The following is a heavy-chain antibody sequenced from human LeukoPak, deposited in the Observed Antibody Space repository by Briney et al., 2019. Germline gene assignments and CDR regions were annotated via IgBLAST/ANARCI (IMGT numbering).Heavy chain of an antibody. J-gene: IGHJ5*02. CDR3: ARRRRYDFWDGPGEFDP. D-gene: IGHD3-3*01. CDR1: GGSISSSSYY. V-gene: IGHV4-39*01. CDR2: IYYSGST. Sequence: SETLSLTCTVSGGSISSSSYYWGWIRQPPGKGLEWIGSIYYSGSTYYNPSLKSRVTISVDTSKNQFSLKLSSVTAADTAVYYCARRRRYDFWDGPGEFDPWGQGTLVTVSS.